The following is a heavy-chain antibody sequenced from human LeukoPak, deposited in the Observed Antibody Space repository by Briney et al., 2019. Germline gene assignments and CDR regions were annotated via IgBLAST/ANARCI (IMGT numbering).Heavy chain of an antibody. D-gene: IGHD4-17*01. J-gene: IGHJ4*02. Sequence: PGGSLRLSCAASGFTFSSYAMSWVRQAPGKGLEWVSAISGSGGSTYYADSVKGRFTISRDNSKNTLYLQMNSLRAEDTAVYYCAEDPVSDYGDYGGDFDYWGQGTLVTVSS. V-gene: IGHV3-23*01. CDR2: ISGSGGST. CDR1: GFTFSSYA. CDR3: AEDPVSDYGDYGGDFDY.